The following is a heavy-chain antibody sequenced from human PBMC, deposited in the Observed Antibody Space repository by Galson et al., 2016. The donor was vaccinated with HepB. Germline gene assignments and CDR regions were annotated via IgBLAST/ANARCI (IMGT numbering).Heavy chain of an antibody. D-gene: IGHD3-22*01. CDR1: GFTFRNYG. Sequence: SLRLSCAVSGFTFRNYGMHWVRQAPGKGLEWVAVMWSDGSTQFYGDSVKGRFTISRDNSKNTLYLEMSSLRAEDTAVYYCAKDYYENTGYVFDYWGQGALVTVSS. CDR2: MWSDGSTQ. CDR3: AKDYYENTGYVFDY. V-gene: IGHV3-33*06. J-gene: IGHJ4*02.